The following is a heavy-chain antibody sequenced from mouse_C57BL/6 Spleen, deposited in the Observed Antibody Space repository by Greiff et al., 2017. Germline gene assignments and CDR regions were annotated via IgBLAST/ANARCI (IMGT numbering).Heavy chain of an antibody. CDR1: GYTFTSYW. J-gene: IGHJ2*01. Sequence: QVQLQQPGAELVKPGASVKLSCKASGYTFTSYWMHWVKQRPGQGLEWIGMIHPNSGSTNYNEKFKSKATLTVDKSSSTAYMQLSSLTSEDSAVYYCARDYYGFYYFDDWGQGTTLTVSS. CDR2: IHPNSGST. V-gene: IGHV1-64*01. D-gene: IGHD1-1*01. CDR3: ARDYYGFYYFDD.